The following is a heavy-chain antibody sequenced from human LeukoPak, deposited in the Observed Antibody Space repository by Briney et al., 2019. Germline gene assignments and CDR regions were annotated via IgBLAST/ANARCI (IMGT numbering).Heavy chain of an antibody. V-gene: IGHV3-11*04. Sequence: GGSLRLSCAASGFTFSDYYMSWIRQAPGKGLEWVSYISSSSSTIYYADSVKGRFTISRDNAKNSLYLQMNSLRAEDTAVYYCARDAVWGYYDSSGYYPLDYWGQGTLVTVSS. CDR1: GFTFSDYY. D-gene: IGHD3-22*01. J-gene: IGHJ4*02. CDR2: ISSSSSTI. CDR3: ARDAVWGYYDSSGYYPLDY.